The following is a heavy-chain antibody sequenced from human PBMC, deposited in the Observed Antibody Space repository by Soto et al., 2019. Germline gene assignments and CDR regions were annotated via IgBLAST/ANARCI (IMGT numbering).Heavy chain of an antibody. CDR2: IYPDDSDT. CDR1: GYSFSSYW. Sequence: GESRKISCKSSGYSFSSYWIAWVRLMPGKGLEWMGSIYPDDSDTKYSPSFQGQVTISADKSISAAYLQWSSLKASDTAIYYCARNSLTGYYNYYYSMDVWGQGTTVTVSS. V-gene: IGHV5-51*01. J-gene: IGHJ6*02. D-gene: IGHD3-9*01. CDR3: ARNSLTGYYNYYYSMDV.